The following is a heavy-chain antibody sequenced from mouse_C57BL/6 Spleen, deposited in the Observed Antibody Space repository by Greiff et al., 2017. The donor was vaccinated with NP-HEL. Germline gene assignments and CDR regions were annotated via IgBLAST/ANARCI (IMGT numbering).Heavy chain of an antibody. Sequence: QLQQSGPELVKPGASVKISCKASGYAFSSSWMNWVKQRPGKGLEWIGRIYPGDGDTNYNGKFKGKATLTADKSSSTAYMQLSSLTSEDSAVYFCARDYYGSSYFDYWGQGTTLTVSS. CDR2: IYPGDGDT. D-gene: IGHD1-1*01. CDR1: GYAFSSSW. V-gene: IGHV1-82*01. J-gene: IGHJ2*01. CDR3: ARDYYGSSYFDY.